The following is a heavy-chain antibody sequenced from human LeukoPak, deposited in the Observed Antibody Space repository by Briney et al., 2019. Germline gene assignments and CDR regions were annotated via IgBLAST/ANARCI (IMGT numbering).Heavy chain of an antibody. CDR2: INPSGGST. V-gene: IGHV1-46*01. J-gene: IGHJ6*03. Sequence: ASVKVSCKASGYTFTSYYIHWVRQAPGQGLEWMGLINPSGGSTNYAQKFQDRVTMTRDTSTSTVYMELSSLRSEDTAVYYCARGPRITLVRGGQWYYYMDVWGKGTTVTISS. D-gene: IGHD3-10*01. CDR3: ARGPRITLVRGGQWYYYMDV. CDR1: GYTFTSYY.